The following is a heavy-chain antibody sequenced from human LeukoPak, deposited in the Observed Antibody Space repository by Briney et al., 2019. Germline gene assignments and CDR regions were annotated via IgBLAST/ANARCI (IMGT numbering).Heavy chain of an antibody. D-gene: IGHD5-18*01. CDR1: RFTFSSYV. V-gene: IGHV3-33*01. CDR2: IWYDGSNK. Sequence: GRSLRLSCAGSRFTFSSYVMHWVRQAPGKGLEWVALIWYDGSNKYYADSVKGRFSISRDNSKNTLSLQMNSLRVEDTALYYCARGKRGFIYGSDFWGQGTLVTVSS. J-gene: IGHJ4*02. CDR3: ARGKRGFIYGSDF.